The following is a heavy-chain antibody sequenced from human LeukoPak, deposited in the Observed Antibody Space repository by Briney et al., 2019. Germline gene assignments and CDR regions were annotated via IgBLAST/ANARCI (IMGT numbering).Heavy chain of an antibody. CDR1: GFTFSSYG. CDR3: IAAAGISYYFDY. D-gene: IGHD6-13*01. Sequence: GGSLRLSCAASGFTFSSYGMHWVRQAPGKGLEWVAVISYDGSNKYYADSVKGRFTISRDNSKNTLYLQMNSLRAEDTAVYYCIAAAGISYYFDYWGQGTLVTVSS. CDR2: ISYDGSNK. V-gene: IGHV3-30*03. J-gene: IGHJ4*02.